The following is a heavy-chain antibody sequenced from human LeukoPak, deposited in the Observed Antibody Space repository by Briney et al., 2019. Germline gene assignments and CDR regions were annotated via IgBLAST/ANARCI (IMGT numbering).Heavy chain of an antibody. CDR1: GGSISSYY. Sequence: QASETLSVTCTVSGGSISSYYWSWIRQPAGKGLEWIGRIYPSGSTDYNPSLRSRVTVSVDTSENHFSLKLTSVTAADTAVYYCARDSTRRGWFDPWGQGALVTVSS. CDR2: IYPSGST. CDR3: ARDSTRRGWFDP. J-gene: IGHJ5*02. D-gene: IGHD3-10*01. V-gene: IGHV4-4*07.